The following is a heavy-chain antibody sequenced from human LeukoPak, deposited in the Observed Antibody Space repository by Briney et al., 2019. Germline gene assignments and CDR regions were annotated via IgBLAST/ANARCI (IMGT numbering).Heavy chain of an antibody. CDR1: GFTFSSYW. V-gene: IGHV4-34*01. D-gene: IGHD1-26*01. CDR2: VSHSGST. CDR3: ARLGGYYFDY. Sequence: GSLRLSCAASGFTFSSYWMNWVRQPPGKGLEWIGEVSHSGSTNYNPSLKSRVTISADTSKNQFSLKLNSVTAADTAVYFCARLGGYYFDYWGQGTLVTVSS. J-gene: IGHJ4*02.